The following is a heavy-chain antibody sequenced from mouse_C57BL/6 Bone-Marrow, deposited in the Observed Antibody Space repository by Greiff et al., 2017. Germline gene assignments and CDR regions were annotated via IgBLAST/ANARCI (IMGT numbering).Heavy chain of an antibody. V-gene: IGHV5-17*03. D-gene: IGHD2-3*01. CDR2: IRSGSSTI. Sequence: EVMLVESGGGLVKPGGSLKLSCAASGFTFSDYGMHWVRQAPAKGLEWVAYIRSGSSTIYYADTVKGRFTISRDNAKNTLYLQMTRLRSEDTAMYYCARRWLLPYAMDYWGQGTSVTVSS. J-gene: IGHJ4*01. CDR1: GFTFSDYG. CDR3: ARRWLLPYAMDY.